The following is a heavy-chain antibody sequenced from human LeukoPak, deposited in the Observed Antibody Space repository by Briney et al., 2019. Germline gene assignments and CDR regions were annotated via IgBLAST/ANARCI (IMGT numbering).Heavy chain of an antibody. J-gene: IGHJ4*02. D-gene: IGHD1-26*01. CDR1: GFTFSSYA. V-gene: IGHV3-23*01. CDR2: ISGSGGRT. Sequence: GGSLRLSCAASGFTFSSYAMSWVRQAPGKGLEWISSISGSGGRTYYADSVKGRFTISRDNAKNSLYLQMNSLRAEDTALYYCARDSYSGSYSYFDYWGQGTLVTVSS. CDR3: ARDSYSGSYSYFDY.